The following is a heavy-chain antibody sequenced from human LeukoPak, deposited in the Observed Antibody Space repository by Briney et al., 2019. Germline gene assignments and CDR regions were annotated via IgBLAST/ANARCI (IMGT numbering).Heavy chain of an antibody. V-gene: IGHV4-4*02. D-gene: IGHD3-22*01. CDR2: INHSGST. CDR3: ARARAHLKYYYDSSGYYYFDY. Sequence: PSGTLSLTCAVSGGSISSSNWWSWVRPPPGKGLEWIGEINHSGSTNYNPSLKSRVTISVDTSKNQFSLKLSSVTAADTAVYYCARARAHLKYYYDSSGYYYFDYWGQGTLVTVSS. J-gene: IGHJ4*02. CDR1: GGSISSSNW.